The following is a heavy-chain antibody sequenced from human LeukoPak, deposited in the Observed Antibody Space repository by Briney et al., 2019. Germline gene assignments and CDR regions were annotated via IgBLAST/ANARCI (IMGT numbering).Heavy chain of an antibody. J-gene: IGHJ6*02. D-gene: IGHD3-22*01. V-gene: IGHV1-2*02. CDR2: INPNSGGT. Sequence: ASVKVSCKASGYTFTGYYMHWVRQAPGQGLEWMGWINPNSGGTSYAQKFQGRVTMTRDTSVNTAYMELSRLRSDDTAVYYCARGYDRSGYHANYYHGMDVWGQGTPVTVSS. CDR3: ARGYDRSGYHANYYHGMDV. CDR1: GYTFTGYY.